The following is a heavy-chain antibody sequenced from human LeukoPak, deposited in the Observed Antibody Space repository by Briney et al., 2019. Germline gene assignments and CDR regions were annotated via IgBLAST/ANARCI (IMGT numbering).Heavy chain of an antibody. CDR2: ISYDGSNK. J-gene: IGHJ6*02. V-gene: IGHV3-30-3*01. CDR3: ARRRGYYGSGSYWDYYGMDV. Sequence: GGSLRLSCAASGFTFSSYAMHWVRQAPGKGPEWVAVISYDGSNKYYADSVKGRFTISRDNSKNTLYLQMNSLRAEDTAVYYCARRRGYYGSGSYWDYYGMDVWGQGTTVTVSS. CDR1: GFTFSSYA. D-gene: IGHD3-10*01.